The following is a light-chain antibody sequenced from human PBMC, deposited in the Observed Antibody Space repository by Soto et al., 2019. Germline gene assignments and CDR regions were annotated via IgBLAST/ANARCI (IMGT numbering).Light chain of an antibody. CDR1: HTISSW. CDR2: KAS. Sequence: DIQLTQSPSTLSVSVGDRVTITCRASHTISSWLAWYQQKPGKAPKLLIYKASTLKSGVPSRFSGSGSGTEFTLTISSLQPDDFATYYCQQYYSYPWTFGQGTKVDIK. V-gene: IGKV1-5*03. CDR3: QQYYSYPWT. J-gene: IGKJ1*01.